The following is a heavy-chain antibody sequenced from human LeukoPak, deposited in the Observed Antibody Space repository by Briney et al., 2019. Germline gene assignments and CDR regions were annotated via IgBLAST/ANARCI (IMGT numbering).Heavy chain of an antibody. Sequence: ASVKVPCKVSGYTLTELSMHWVRQAPGKGLEWMGGFDPEDGETIYAQKFQGRVTMTEDTSTDTAYMELSSLRSEDTAVYYCATGSGYSSSWYSYSWFDPWGQGTLVTVSS. CDR1: GYTLTELS. CDR2: FDPEDGET. J-gene: IGHJ5*02. CDR3: ATGSGYSSSWYSYSWFDP. D-gene: IGHD6-13*01. V-gene: IGHV1-24*01.